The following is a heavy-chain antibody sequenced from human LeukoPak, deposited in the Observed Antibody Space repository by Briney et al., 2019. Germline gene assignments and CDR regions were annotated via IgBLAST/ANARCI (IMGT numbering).Heavy chain of an antibody. J-gene: IGHJ4*02. V-gene: IGHV5-51*01. D-gene: IGHD6-19*01. CDR1: GYSFTSYW. CDR2: IYPGDSDT. Sequence: RGESLKISCKGSGYSFTSYWIGWVRQMPGKGLEWMGIIYPGDSDTRYSPSFQGQVTISADKSISTAYLQWSSLKASDTAMYYCARQEVKPGYSSGWYLHWGQGTLVTVSS. CDR3: ARQEVKPGYSSGWYLH.